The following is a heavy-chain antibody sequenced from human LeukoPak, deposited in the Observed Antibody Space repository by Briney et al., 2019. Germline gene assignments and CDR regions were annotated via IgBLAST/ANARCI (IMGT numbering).Heavy chain of an antibody. CDR3: AREQTYYYGSGSYSRYYYMDV. D-gene: IGHD3-10*01. CDR2: IGSSGSTI. CDR1: GFTFSDYY. Sequence: PGGSLRLSCAASGFTFSDYYMTWIRQAPGKGLEWVSYIGSSGSTICYADSVKGRFTISRDNAKNSLYLQMYSLRAEDTAVYYCAREQTYYYGSGSYSRYYYMDVWGKGTTVTVSS. J-gene: IGHJ6*03. V-gene: IGHV3-11*04.